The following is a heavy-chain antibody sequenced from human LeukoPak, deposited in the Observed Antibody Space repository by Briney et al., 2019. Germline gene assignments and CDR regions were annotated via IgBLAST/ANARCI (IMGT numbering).Heavy chain of an antibody. CDR1: GYTFSSYS. D-gene: IGHD6-13*01. Sequence: GGSLRLSCAASGYTFSSYSINWVRQAPGKGLEWVANIKQDGSEKYYVDSVKGRFTISRDNAKNSLYLQMNSLRAEDTAVYYCARIAAAYYYYYMDVWGKGTTVTVSS. CDR2: IKQDGSEK. V-gene: IGHV3-7*01. J-gene: IGHJ6*03. CDR3: ARIAAAYYYYYMDV.